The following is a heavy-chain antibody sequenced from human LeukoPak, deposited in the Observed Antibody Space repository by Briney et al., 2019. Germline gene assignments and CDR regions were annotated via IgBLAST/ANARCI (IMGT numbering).Heavy chain of an antibody. J-gene: IGHJ2*01. CDR1: GYTFTSYG. V-gene: IGHV1-18*04. CDR3: AREVVVPAASYWYFDL. Sequence: ASVKVSCKASGYTFTSYGISWVRQAPGQGLEWMGWISAYNGNTNYAQKLQGRVTMTTDTSSSTAYMEPRSLRSDDTAVYYCAREVVVPAASYWYFDLWGRGTLVTVSS. CDR2: ISAYNGNT. D-gene: IGHD2-2*01.